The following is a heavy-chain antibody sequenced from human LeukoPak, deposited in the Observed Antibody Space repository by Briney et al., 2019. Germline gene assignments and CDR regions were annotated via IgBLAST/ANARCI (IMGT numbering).Heavy chain of an antibody. Sequence: SQTLSLTCTVSGGSISSGGYYWSWIRQHPGKGLEWIGYIYYSGSTYYNPSLKSRVTISVDTSKNQVSLKLSSVTAADTAVYYCARGYSSNPLDYWGQGTLVTVSS. J-gene: IGHJ4*02. CDR1: GGSISSGGYY. V-gene: IGHV4-31*03. CDR3: ARGYSSNPLDY. CDR2: IYYSGST. D-gene: IGHD6-13*01.